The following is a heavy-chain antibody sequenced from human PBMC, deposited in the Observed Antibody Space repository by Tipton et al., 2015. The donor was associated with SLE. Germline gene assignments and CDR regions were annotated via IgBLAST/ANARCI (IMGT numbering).Heavy chain of an antibody. CDR1: GHGFTNHW. CDR2: VYPRDSTT. D-gene: IGHD3-10*01. V-gene: IGHV5-51*01. CDR3: ARVLSGTYYALDV. J-gene: IGHJ6*02. Sequence: QSGAEVKKPGESMTLSCKSPGHGFTNHWMAWVRQMPGKGLEWMGIVYPRDSTTRYSPSFEGHVTISADKSIYTAYLQWHTLKASDTAIYYCARVLSGTYYALDVWGQGTTVTVSS.